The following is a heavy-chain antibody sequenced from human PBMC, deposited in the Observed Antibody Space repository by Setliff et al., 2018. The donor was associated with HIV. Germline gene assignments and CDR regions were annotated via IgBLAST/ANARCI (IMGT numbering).Heavy chain of an antibody. J-gene: IGHJ5*02. V-gene: IGHV4-61*02. D-gene: IGHD5-12*01. CDR1: GGSVSRSDYY. CDR3: ARDFKRYNSPCRFDP. CDR2: VHISGSV. Sequence: PSETLSLTCTVSGGSVSRSDYYWSWIRQPAGGGLEWIGRVHISGSVNYNPSLRSRVSISIDTSKNQCSLKLTSVTAADTAVYYCARDFKRYNSPCRFDPWGPGTLVTVSS.